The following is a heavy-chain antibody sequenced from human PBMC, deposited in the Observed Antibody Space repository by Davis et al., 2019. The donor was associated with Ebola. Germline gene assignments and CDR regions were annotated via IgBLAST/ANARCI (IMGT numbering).Heavy chain of an antibody. CDR1: GFTFSDYG. V-gene: IGHV3-30*02. Sequence: PGGSLRLSCAASGFTFSDYGMHWVRQAPGKGLEWVAIIWYDGSKKDYADSVKGRFTISRDNSKNTLYLQMNSLRAEDTAVYYCAKDRDTGGWTLPMDVWGQGTTVTVSS. CDR3: AKDRDTGGWTLPMDV. J-gene: IGHJ6*02. D-gene: IGHD6-19*01. CDR2: IWYDGSKK.